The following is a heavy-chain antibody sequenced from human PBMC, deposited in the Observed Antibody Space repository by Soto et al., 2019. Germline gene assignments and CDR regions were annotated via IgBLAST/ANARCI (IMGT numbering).Heavy chain of an antibody. J-gene: IGHJ6*02. V-gene: IGHV4-38-2*01. Sequence: SETLSLTCAVSGYSTSSGNYWAWIRQPPGRGLEWIGSLYHIGSTHYNTSLKSRVTISVDTSKNHFSLELSSVTAADTAIYYCRSSTSCYDESCVDVWGQGTMVTVS. CDR1: GYSTSSGNY. CDR2: LYHIGST. CDR3: RSSTSCYDESCVDV. D-gene: IGHD2-2*01.